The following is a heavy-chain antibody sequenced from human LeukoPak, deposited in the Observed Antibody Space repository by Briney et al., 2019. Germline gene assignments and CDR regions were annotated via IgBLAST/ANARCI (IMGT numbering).Heavy chain of an antibody. V-gene: IGHV4-30-4*08. D-gene: IGHD3-10*01. Sequence: SQTLSLTCTVSGGSISSGDYYWSWIRQPPGKGLEWIGYIYYSGSTYYNPSLKSRVTISVDTSKNQFSLKLSSVTAAGTAVYYCARVSTGSGIDYWGQGTLVTVSS. CDR2: IYYSGST. CDR3: ARVSTGSGIDY. CDR1: GGSISSGDYY. J-gene: IGHJ4*02.